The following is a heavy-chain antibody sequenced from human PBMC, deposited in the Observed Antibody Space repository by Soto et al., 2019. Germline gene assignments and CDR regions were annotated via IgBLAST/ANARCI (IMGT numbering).Heavy chain of an antibody. D-gene: IGHD3-10*01. Sequence: QVLLQESGPGLVNPSQSLALTCTVSGGFISSGAYSWRWFRQPPGKGLEWIGYISSSGSTYYHPSLKSRGSISVDTSKYHFSRRLTSVTDADTAVYYCARIERNYDDSEIHHIGFRVSWGKGTLVTVSS. CDR2: ISSSGST. CDR3: ARIERNYDDSEIHHIGFRVS. CDR1: GGFISSGAYS. V-gene: IGHV4-30-4*01. J-gene: IGHJ5*02.